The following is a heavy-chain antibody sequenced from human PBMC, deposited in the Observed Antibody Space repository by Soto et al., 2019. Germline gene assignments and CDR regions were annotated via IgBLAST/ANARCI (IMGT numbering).Heavy chain of an antibody. Sequence: NPSETLSLTCTVSGGSISSSSYYWGWIRQPPGKGLEWIGSIYYSGSTYYNPSLKSRVTISVDTSKNQFSLKLSSVTAADTAVYYCARSGSGYDSSGYYSGNFDYWGQGTLVTVSS. CDR2: IYYSGST. CDR1: GGSISSSSYY. D-gene: IGHD3-22*01. V-gene: IGHV4-39*01. J-gene: IGHJ4*02. CDR3: ARSGSGYDSSGYYSGNFDY.